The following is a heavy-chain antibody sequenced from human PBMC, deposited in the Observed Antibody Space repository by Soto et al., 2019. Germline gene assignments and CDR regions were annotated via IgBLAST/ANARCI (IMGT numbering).Heavy chain of an antibody. D-gene: IGHD3-22*01. CDR2: IYSGGST. CDR1: AGMPSRNY. V-gene: IGHV3-53*01. Sequence: GEALRLPYSASAGMPSRNYMIVCRQVLEKKKEWVSVIYSGGSTYYADSVKGRFTISRDNSKNTLYLQMNSLRADDTAVYYWERCTSSRYYHFDEWGKG. J-gene: IGHJ6*03. CDR3: ERCTSSRYYHFDE.